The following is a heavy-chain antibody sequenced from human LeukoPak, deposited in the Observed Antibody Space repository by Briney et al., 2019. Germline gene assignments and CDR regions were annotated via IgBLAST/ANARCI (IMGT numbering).Heavy chain of an antibody. J-gene: IGHJ5*02. V-gene: IGHV1-69*13. CDR3: ARSPRGRRFGYPTNWFDP. Sequence: VASVKVSCKASGGTFSSYAISWVRQAPGQGLEWMGGIIPIFGTANYAQKFQGRVTITADESTSTAYMELSSLRSEDTAVYYCARSPRGRRFGYPTNWFDPWGQGTLVTVSS. CDR2: IIPIFGTA. D-gene: IGHD3-10*01. CDR1: GGTFSSYA.